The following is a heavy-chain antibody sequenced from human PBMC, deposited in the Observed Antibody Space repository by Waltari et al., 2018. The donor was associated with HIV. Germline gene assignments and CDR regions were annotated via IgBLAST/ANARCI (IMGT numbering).Heavy chain of an antibody. CDR2: ISFDLKNK. Sequence: QVQLVESGGGVVQPGRSLRLACAASGFPFNPYAMHWVRQAPGKGLEWVAMISFDLKNKFYADSVSGRFTISRDNSKNTLYLQMNNLRSEDTAVYYCAKDRTLRMMGYYFDNWGQGTLVTVSS. CDR1: GFPFNPYA. D-gene: IGHD3-16*01. CDR3: AKDRTLRMMGYYFDN. J-gene: IGHJ4*02. V-gene: IGHV3-30*18.